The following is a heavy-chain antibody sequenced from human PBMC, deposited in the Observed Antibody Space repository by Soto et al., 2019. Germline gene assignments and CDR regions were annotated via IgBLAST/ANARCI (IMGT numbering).Heavy chain of an antibody. CDR1: GGSLSGYY. Sequence: QVQLQQWGAGLLKPSETLSLNCAVNGGSLSGYYWSWIRQPPGKGLEWIGEIKDGGYTNYSPSLKTXHTXSXATSNNQFSRRLNSVTAADTGVYYCARGQEGVVATHWDQGALVTVSS. V-gene: IGHV4-34*01. CDR2: IKDGGYT. CDR3: ARGQEGVVATH. D-gene: IGHD5-12*01. J-gene: IGHJ4*02.